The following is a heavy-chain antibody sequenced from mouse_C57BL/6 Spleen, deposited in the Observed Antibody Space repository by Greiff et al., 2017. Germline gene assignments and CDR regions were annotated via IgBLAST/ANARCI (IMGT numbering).Heavy chain of an antibody. Sequence: VQLQQSGPELVKPGASVKISCKASGYAFSSSWMNWVKQRPGKGLEWIGRIYPGDGDTNYNGKFKGKATLTADKSSSTAYMQLSSLTSEDSAVYFCGDYSPFAYWGQGTLVTVSA. J-gene: IGHJ3*01. D-gene: IGHD2-13*01. V-gene: IGHV1-82*01. CDR1: GYAFSSSW. CDR3: GDYSPFAY. CDR2: IYPGDGDT.